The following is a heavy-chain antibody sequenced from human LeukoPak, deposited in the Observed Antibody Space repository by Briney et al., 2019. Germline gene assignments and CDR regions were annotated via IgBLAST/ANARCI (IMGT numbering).Heavy chain of an antibody. Sequence: SETLSLTCTVSGGSVSSGSYYWSWIRQPPGKGLEWIGYIYYSGSTNYNPSLKSRVTISVDTSKNQFSLKLSSVTAADTAVYYCAKGNPGYSYGSFDYWGQGTLVTVSS. V-gene: IGHV4-61*01. CDR1: GGSVSSGSYY. J-gene: IGHJ4*02. CDR3: AKGNPGYSYGSFDY. D-gene: IGHD5-18*01. CDR2: IYYSGST.